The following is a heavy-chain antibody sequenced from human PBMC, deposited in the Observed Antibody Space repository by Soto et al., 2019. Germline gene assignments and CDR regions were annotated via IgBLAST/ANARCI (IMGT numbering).Heavy chain of an antibody. D-gene: IGHD6-13*01. CDR2: ISGSGGST. CDR1: GFTFSSYA. Sequence: GGSLRLSCAASGFTFSSYAMSWVRQAPGKGLEWVSAISGSGGSTYYADSVKGRFTISRDNSKNTLYLQMNSLRAEDTAVYYCAIHSSSWSAFDYWGQGXLVTVSS. J-gene: IGHJ4*02. CDR3: AIHSSSWSAFDY. V-gene: IGHV3-23*01.